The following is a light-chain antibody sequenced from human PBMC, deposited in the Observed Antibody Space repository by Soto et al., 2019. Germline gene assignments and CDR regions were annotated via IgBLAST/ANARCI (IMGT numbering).Light chain of an antibody. V-gene: IGKV1-5*03. J-gene: IGKJ2*01. CDR3: QQYNSYPYT. CDR1: QSISSG. Sequence: DIQMTQSPSTLSASVGDRVTITCRASQSISSGLAWDQQKPGQAPKLMICKASSLDIGGPSRFSGSGAGTEATLSINSLQPDDFATYSCQQYNSYPYTFGQGTKLEIK. CDR2: KAS.